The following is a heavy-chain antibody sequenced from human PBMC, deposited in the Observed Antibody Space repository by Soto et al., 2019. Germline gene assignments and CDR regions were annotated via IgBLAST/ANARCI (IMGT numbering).Heavy chain of an antibody. CDR3: ARQGFVALHGLVDV. Sequence: QVPLQESGPGLVKPSETLSLSCTVSGGSISNYYWSWFRQTPGKGLEWIGYVHDSWGSNYNPSLKSRVAIPLDTSKSQFSLKLTSVTATDTAVYYCARQGFVALHGLVDVWGQGTTVTVSS. CDR2: VHDSWGS. J-gene: IGHJ6*02. CDR1: GGSISNYY. D-gene: IGHD3-10*01. V-gene: IGHV4-59*08.